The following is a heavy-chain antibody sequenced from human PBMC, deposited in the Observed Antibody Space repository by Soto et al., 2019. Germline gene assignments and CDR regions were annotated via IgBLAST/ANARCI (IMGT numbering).Heavy chain of an antibody. CDR2: ISGSVVSI. CDR3: AKDLWRDHGFFDY. J-gene: IGHJ4*02. V-gene: IGHV3-23*01. Sequence: GGSLRLSCAASGFTFSSYAMSWVRQAPGKWLVWVSFISGSVVSIFYADSVKCRFTIFRDNSKITLFLLMNSLRAEVTAVYYCAKDLWRDHGFFDYWGQGTLVTVSS. D-gene: IGHD2-21*02. CDR1: GFTFSSYA.